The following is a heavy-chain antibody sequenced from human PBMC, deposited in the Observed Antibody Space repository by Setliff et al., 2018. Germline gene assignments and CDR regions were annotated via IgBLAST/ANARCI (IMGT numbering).Heavy chain of an antibody. Sequence: PSETLSLTCTVSGGSISDNNYYWGWIRQSPGKELEWIGGISHSANKYYNPSFRTGVTISVDMSKNQFFLNLDSVTAADTALYYCASRRTGPGGWFDYWGQGTLVTVSS. CDR1: GGSISDNNYY. J-gene: IGHJ5*01. D-gene: IGHD1-26*01. V-gene: IGHV4-39*01. CDR3: ASRRTGPGGWFDY. CDR2: ISHSANK.